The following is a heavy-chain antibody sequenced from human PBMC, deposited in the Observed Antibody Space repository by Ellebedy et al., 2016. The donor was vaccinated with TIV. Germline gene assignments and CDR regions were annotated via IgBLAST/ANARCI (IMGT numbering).Heavy chain of an antibody. D-gene: IGHD1-26*01. J-gene: IGHJ4*02. Sequence: ASVKVSCKASGYTFTRYYMHWVRQAPGQGLEWMGWNSAYNGNTNYAQKLQGRVTMTTDTSTNNAYMELRSLRYDDTAVYYCARGPRSGSYPRFDYWGQGTPVTVSS. CDR2: NSAYNGNT. CDR1: GYTFTRYY. CDR3: ARGPRSGSYPRFDY. V-gene: IGHV1-18*04.